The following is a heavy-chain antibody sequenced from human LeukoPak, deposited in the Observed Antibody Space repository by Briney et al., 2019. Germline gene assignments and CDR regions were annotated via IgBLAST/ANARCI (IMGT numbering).Heavy chain of an antibody. V-gene: IGHV3-30*04. J-gene: IGHJ6*03. CDR3: AREGWVSETYYYYYMDV. CDR1: GFTFSSYA. Sequence: GGPLRLSCAASGFTFSSYAMHWVRQAPGKGLEWVAVISYDGSNKYYADSVKGRFTISRDNSKNTLYLQMNSLRAEDTAVYYCAREGWVSETYYYYYMDVWGKGTTVTVSS. D-gene: IGHD3-16*01. CDR2: ISYDGSNK.